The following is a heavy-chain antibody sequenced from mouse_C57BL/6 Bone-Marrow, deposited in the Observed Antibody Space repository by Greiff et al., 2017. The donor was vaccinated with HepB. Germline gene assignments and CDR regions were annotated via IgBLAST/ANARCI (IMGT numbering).Heavy chain of an antibody. CDR3: TSTVVVTGDYAMAY. V-gene: IGHV1-5*01. CDR1: GYTFTSYW. D-gene: IGHD1-1*01. CDR2: IYPGNSDT. Sequence: EVQLVESGTVLARPGASVKMSCKTSGYTFTSYWMHWVKQRPGQGLEWIGAIYPGNSDTSYNQKFKGKAKLTAVTSASTAYMELSSLTNEDSAVYYCTSTVVVTGDYAMAYWGQGTSVTVSS. J-gene: IGHJ4*01.